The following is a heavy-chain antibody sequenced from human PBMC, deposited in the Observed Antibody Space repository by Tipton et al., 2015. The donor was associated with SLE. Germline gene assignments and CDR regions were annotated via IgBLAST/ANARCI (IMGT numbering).Heavy chain of an antibody. Sequence: QLVQSGAEVKNPGASVKVSCKASAYTFTTYSISWVRQAPGQGLEWMGWISTYSGNTNYAQKLQGRVTMTTDTSTSTAYMELRSLRSDDTAVYYCARAVTTGLYWYFDLWGRGTLVIVSS. CDR3: ARAVTTGLYWYFDL. V-gene: IGHV1-18*01. CDR2: ISTYSGNT. CDR1: AYTFTTYS. J-gene: IGHJ2*01. D-gene: IGHD4-17*01.